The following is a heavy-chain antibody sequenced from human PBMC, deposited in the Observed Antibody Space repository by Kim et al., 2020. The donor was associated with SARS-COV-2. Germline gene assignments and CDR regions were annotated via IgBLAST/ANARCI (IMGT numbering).Heavy chain of an antibody. V-gene: IGHV4-30-2*01. J-gene: IGHJ2*01. CDR1: GGSISSGGYS. D-gene: IGHD3-22*01. Sequence: SETLSLTCAVSGGSISSGGYSWSWIRQPPGKGLEWIGYIYHSGSTDYNPSLRSRVTISVDRSKNQFSLKMSSVTAADTAVYYCARSRGNYYDSSGYSQRDWYLDVWGRGTLVTVSS. CDR3: ARSRGNYYDSSGYSQRDWYLDV. CDR2: IYHSGST.